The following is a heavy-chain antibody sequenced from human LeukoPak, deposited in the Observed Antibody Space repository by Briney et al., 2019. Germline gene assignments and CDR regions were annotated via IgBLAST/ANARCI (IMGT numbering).Heavy chain of an antibody. J-gene: IGHJ4*02. Sequence: SETLSLTCTVSGGSISSGGYYWSWIRQHPGKGLEWIGYIYYSGSTYYNPSLKSRVTTSVGTSKNQFSLKLSSVTAADTAVYYCARFLEYSSSKPPNWGQGTLVTVSS. D-gene: IGHD6-6*01. CDR2: IYYSGST. CDR3: ARFLEYSSSKPPN. V-gene: IGHV4-31*03. CDR1: GGSISSGGYY.